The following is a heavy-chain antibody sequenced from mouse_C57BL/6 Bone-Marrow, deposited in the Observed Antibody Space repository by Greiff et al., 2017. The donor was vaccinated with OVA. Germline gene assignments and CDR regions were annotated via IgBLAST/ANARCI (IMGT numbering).Heavy chain of an antibody. V-gene: IGHV1-59*01. Sequence: VKLQQPGAELVRPGTSVKLSCKASGYTFTSYWMHWVKQRPGQGLEWIGVIDPSDSYTNYNQKFKGKATLTVDTSSSTAYMQLSGLTSEDSAVYYCARVGFAYWGQGTLVTVSA. CDR1: GYTFTSYW. CDR2: IDPSDSYT. J-gene: IGHJ3*01. CDR3: ARVGFAY.